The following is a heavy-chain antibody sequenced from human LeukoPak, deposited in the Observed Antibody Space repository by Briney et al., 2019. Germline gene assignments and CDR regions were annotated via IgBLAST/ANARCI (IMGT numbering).Heavy chain of an antibody. CDR3: ARGSEAARPHYYYYYMDV. D-gene: IGHD6-6*01. J-gene: IGHJ6*03. Sequence: SVKVSCKASGGTFSSYAISWVRQAPGQGLEWMGGIIPIFGTANYAQKFQGRVTITTDESTSTAYMELSSLRSEDTAVYYCARGSEAARPHYYYYYMDVWGKGTTVTVSS. V-gene: IGHV1-69*05. CDR1: GGTFSSYA. CDR2: IIPIFGTA.